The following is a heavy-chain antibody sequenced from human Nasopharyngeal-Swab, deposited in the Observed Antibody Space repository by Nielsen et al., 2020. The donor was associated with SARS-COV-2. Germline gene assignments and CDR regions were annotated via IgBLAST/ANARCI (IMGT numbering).Heavy chain of an antibody. CDR1: GFTFSSYW. CDR3: ARGCVLTGPSCYYYGMDV. D-gene: IGHD3-9*01. Sequence: GESLKISCAASGFTFSSYWMHWVRQAPGKGLVWVSRINSDGSSTSYADSVKGRFTISRDNAKNSLYLQMNSLRAEDTAVYYCARGCVLTGPSCYYYGMDVWGQGTSVTVS. CDR2: INSDGSST. V-gene: IGHV3-74*01. J-gene: IGHJ6*02.